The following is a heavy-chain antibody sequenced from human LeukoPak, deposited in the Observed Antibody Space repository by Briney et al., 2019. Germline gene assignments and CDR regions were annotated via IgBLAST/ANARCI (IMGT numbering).Heavy chain of an antibody. J-gene: IGHJ4*02. V-gene: IGHV4-31*03. Sequence: SETLSLTCTVSGGSISRGGYYWSWIRQHPGKGLEWIGYIYYSGSTYYYPSLKSRVTISIDTSKNQFSLRLSSVTAADTAVYYCARDLSLDYWGQGTLVTVSS. CDR2: IYYSGST. CDR3: ARDLSLDY. CDR1: GGSISRGGYY. D-gene: IGHD3-16*01.